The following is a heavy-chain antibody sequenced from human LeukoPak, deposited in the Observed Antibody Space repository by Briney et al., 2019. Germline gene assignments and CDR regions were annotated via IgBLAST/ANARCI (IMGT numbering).Heavy chain of an antibody. V-gene: IGHV3-23*01. CDR1: GFTFDTYG. CDR3: AKDGTGCGGDCYSDY. D-gene: IGHD2-21*02. J-gene: IGHJ4*02. CDR2: ISSNSANT. Sequence: GGSLRLSCAASGFTFDTYGMSWVRQVPGKGLEWVSSISSNSANTYYADSVKGRFTISRDNSKNTLYLQMNSLRAEDTAVYYCAKDGTGCGGDCYSDYWGQGTLVTVSS.